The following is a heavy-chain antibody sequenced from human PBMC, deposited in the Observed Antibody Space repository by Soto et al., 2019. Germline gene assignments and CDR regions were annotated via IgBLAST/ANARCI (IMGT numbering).Heavy chain of an antibody. CDR3: ARVGDTAMVPFDY. CDR2: IIPIFGTA. Sequence: ASVKVSCKASGGTFSSYAISWVRQAPGQGLEWMGGIIPIFGTANYAQKFQGRVTITADESTSTAYKELSSLRSEDTAVYYCARVGDTAMVPFDYWGQGTLVTVSS. J-gene: IGHJ4*02. CDR1: GGTFSSYA. D-gene: IGHD5-18*01. V-gene: IGHV1-69*13.